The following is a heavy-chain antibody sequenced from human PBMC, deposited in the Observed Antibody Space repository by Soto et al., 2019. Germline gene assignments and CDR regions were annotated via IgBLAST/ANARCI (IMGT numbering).Heavy chain of an antibody. D-gene: IGHD6-19*01. J-gene: IGHJ4*02. CDR3: ARAGSGLGY. CDR2: ISYDGSNK. CDR1: GFTFSSYA. Sequence: LRLSCAASGFTFSSYAMHWVRQAPGKGLEWVAVISYDGSNKYYADSVKGRFTISRDNSKNTLYLQMNSLRAEDTAVYYCARAGSGLGYWGQGTMVTVSS. V-gene: IGHV3-30-3*01.